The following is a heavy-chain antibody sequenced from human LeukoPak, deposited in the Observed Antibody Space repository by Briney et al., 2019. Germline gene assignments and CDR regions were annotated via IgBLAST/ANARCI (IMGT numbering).Heavy chain of an antibody. CDR2: FHNSGTS. D-gene: IGHD3-16*01. CDR1: DDYISDYY. J-gene: IGHJ4*02. V-gene: IGHV4-59*01. CDR3: TRGAGWLIDY. Sequence: SETLSLTCTVSDDYISDYYRGWIRQPPGKGLKCIGDFHNSGTSTYNPSLKSRVTISADTFKNQFSLKLTSLTTANTAVYYCTRGAGWLIDYWGQGILFTVSS.